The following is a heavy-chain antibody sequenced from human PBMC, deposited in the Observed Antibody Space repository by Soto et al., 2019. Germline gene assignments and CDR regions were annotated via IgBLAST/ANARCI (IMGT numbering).Heavy chain of an antibody. V-gene: IGHV4-31*03. CDR2: IYYSGST. CDR1: GGSISSGCYY. J-gene: IGHJ6*02. CDR3: ARGGYCSSTSCYNYPSYYYYYYGMDV. D-gene: IGHD2-2*02. Sequence: PSETLSLTCTVSGGSISSGCYYWSWIRQHPGKGLEWIGYIYYSGSTYYNPSLKSRVTISVDTSKNQFSLKLSSVTAADTAVYYCARGGYCSSTSCYNYPSYYYYYYGMDVWGQGTTVTVSS.